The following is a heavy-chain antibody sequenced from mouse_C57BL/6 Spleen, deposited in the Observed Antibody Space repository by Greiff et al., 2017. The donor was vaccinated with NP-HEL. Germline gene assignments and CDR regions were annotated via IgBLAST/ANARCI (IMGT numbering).Heavy chain of an antibody. D-gene: IGHD2-10*01. J-gene: IGHJ3*01. Sequence: VQLQQPGAELVKPGASVKLSCKASGYSFTSYWMHWVKQRPGQGLEWIGMIHPNSGSTNFNEKFKSKATLTVDKSSSTAYMQLSSLTSEDSAVYYCARREAYYGNSWFAYWGQGTLVTVSA. V-gene: IGHV1-64*01. CDR2: IHPNSGST. CDR1: GYSFTSYW. CDR3: ARREAYYGNSWFAY.